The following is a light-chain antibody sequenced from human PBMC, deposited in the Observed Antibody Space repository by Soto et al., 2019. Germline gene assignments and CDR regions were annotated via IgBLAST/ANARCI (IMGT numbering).Light chain of an antibody. CDR2: EVT. J-gene: IGLJ1*01. CDR3: SSYTTSSTRV. Sequence: QSALTQTASVSGSPGQSIAISCTGSSSDVGIYNYVSWYQQHPGKVPKLIIYEVTNRPSGVSNRFSGSKSGNTASLTISGLQAEDEADYYCSSYTTSSTRVFGTGTKVTVL. V-gene: IGLV2-14*01. CDR1: SSDVGIYNY.